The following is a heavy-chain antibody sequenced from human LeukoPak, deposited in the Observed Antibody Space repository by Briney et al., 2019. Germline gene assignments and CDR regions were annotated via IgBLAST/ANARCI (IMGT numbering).Heavy chain of an antibody. D-gene: IGHD1-7*01. CDR2: INSDGSAK. CDR3: ADLGTSD. V-gene: IGHV3-7*01. CDR1: GFRFSSQW. J-gene: IGHJ4*02. Sequence: GGSLRLSCAVSGFRFSSQWMTWVRQAPGTGLEWVATINSDGSAKYHVDSVKGRFTISRDNAKNLVYLQMSTLRAEDTAVYYCADLGTSDCGQGTLVTVSS.